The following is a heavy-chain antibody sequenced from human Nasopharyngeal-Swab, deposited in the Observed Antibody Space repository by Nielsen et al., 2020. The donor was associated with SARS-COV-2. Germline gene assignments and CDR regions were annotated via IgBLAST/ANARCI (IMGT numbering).Heavy chain of an antibody. Sequence: VRQAPGKGLEWVANIKQDGSEKYYVDSVKGRFTISRDNAKNSLYLQMNSLRAEDTAVYYCAKGVVGAAAGLFDYWGQGTLVTVSS. J-gene: IGHJ4*02. D-gene: IGHD6-13*01. CDR2: IKQDGSEK. V-gene: IGHV3-7*03. CDR3: AKGVVGAAAGLFDY.